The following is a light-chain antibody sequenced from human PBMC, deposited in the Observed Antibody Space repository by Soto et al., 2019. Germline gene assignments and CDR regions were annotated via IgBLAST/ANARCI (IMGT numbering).Light chain of an antibody. V-gene: IGKV3-11*01. CDR3: QQRSNWPPIT. Sequence: IVFAPAPTTPSLSSGEKATPSCRASQSVSSYLAWYQQKPGQAPRLLIYDASNRATGIPARFSGSGSGTDFTLTISSLEPEDFAVYYCQQRSNWPPITFGQGTRLEIK. CDR2: DAS. CDR1: QSVSSY. J-gene: IGKJ5*01.